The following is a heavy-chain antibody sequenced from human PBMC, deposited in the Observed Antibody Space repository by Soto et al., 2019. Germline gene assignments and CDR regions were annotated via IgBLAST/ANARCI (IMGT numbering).Heavy chain of an antibody. Sequence: QITLKESGPTLVKPTQTLTLTCTFSGFSLSTSGVCVGWIRQPPGKALEWLALIYWDDDKRYSPSLKSRLTITKETSKHQVVLTMTNMDPVDTSTYYCAHSSSYGDYVDAEYFQHWGQGTLVTVSS. D-gene: IGHD4-17*01. CDR1: GFSLSTSGVC. J-gene: IGHJ1*01. CDR3: AHSSSYGDYVDAEYFQH. CDR2: IYWDDDK. V-gene: IGHV2-5*02.